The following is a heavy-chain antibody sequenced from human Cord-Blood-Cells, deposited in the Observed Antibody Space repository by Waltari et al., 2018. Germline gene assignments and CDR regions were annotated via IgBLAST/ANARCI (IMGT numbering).Heavy chain of an antibody. J-gene: IGHJ3*02. CDR2: INHSGST. CDR1: GGSFSGYY. V-gene: IGHV4-34*01. Sequence: QVQLQQWGAGLLKPSETLSLTCAVFGGSFSGYYWSWIRQPPGKGLEWLGEINHSGSTNYSPSLKSLVTISVDTSKNQFSLKLSSVTAADTAVYYCARGDQNAFDIWGQGTMVTVSS. CDR3: ARGDQNAFDI.